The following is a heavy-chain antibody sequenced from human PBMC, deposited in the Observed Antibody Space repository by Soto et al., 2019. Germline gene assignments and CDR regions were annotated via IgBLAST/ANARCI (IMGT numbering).Heavy chain of an antibody. CDR2: ISGSGGST. J-gene: IGHJ4*02. CDR1: GFTFSSYA. CDR3: AKAPPSYTDYYFDY. Sequence: VGSLRLSCAASGFTFSSYAMSWVRQAPGKGLEWVSAISGSGGSTYYADSVKGRFTISRDNSKNTLYLQTNSLRAEDTAVYYCAKAPPSYTDYYFDYWGQGTLVTVSS. D-gene: IGHD3-16*01. V-gene: IGHV3-23*01.